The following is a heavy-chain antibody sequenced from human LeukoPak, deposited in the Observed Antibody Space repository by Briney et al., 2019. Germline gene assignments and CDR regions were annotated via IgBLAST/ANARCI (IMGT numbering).Heavy chain of an antibody. J-gene: IGHJ4*02. CDR2: IYYTGST. D-gene: IGHD3-22*01. V-gene: IGHV4-39*07. Sequence: SETLSLTCAVSGGSISSSSYYWGWIRQPPGKGLEWIGTIYYTGSTYYNPSLKSRVTISLDKSKNQFSLKLSSVTAADTAVYYCARLYYYDSSGYRSWGQGTLVTVSS. CDR3: ARLYYYDSSGYRS. CDR1: GGSISSSSYY.